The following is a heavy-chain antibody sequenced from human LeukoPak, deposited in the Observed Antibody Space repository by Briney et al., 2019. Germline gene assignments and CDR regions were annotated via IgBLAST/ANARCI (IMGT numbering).Heavy chain of an antibody. V-gene: IGHV1-2*02. J-gene: IGHJ4*02. CDR1: GYTFTSYG. D-gene: IGHD5-18*01. CDR3: AREDTAMSRPSY. CDR2: INPNSGGT. Sequence: ASVKVSCKASGYTFTSYGISWVRQAPGQGLEWMGWINPNSGGTNYAQKFQGRVTKTRDTSISTAYMELSRLRSDDTAVYYCAREDTAMSRPSYWGQGTLVTVSS.